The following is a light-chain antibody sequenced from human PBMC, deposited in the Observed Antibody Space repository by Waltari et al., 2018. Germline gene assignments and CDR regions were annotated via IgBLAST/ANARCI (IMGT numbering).Light chain of an antibody. J-gene: IGLJ3*02. CDR2: GDT. V-gene: IGLV1-40*01. CDR3: QSFDSSLSGYWV. Sequence: QSVLTQPPSVSGAPGQTVTIPCTGSNSNIGAGLAVHWDHPLPGMVPRLLIYGDTNRPSGVPDRFSGSKSGTSGSLAITGLQAEDEADYYCQSFDSSLSGYWVFGGGTKLTVL. CDR1: NSNIGAGLA.